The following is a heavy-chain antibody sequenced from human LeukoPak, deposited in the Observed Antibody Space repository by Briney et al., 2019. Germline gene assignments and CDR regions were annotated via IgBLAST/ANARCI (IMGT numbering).Heavy chain of an antibody. J-gene: IGHJ4*02. Sequence: GGSLRLSCAASGFTLSDYYMSWIRQAPGKGLEWLSFISPSGGAIYYADSVKGRFTISRDNAKNSLYLQMNSLKAEDTAVYYCARGLFVAGSFFDSWGQGTLVTVSS. V-gene: IGHV3-11*04. CDR3: ARGLFVAGSFFDS. D-gene: IGHD1-26*01. CDR1: GFTLSDYY. CDR2: ISPSGGAI.